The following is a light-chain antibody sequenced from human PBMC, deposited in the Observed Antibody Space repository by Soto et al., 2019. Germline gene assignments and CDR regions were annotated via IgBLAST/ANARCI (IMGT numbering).Light chain of an antibody. CDR3: QQYNTYPWT. V-gene: IGKV1-5*03. CDR2: KAS. CDR1: PSISSW. Sequence: DIPMTPSPSTLSASVGDRVNITCRASPSISSWLAWYQQKPGKAPNVLIYKASSLESGVPSRFSGSGSVTEFTLTISSLQPDDFATYYCQQYNTYPWTFGQGTQVEIK. J-gene: IGKJ1*01.